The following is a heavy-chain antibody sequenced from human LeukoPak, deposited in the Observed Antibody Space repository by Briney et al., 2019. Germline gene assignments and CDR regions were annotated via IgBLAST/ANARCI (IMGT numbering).Heavy chain of an antibody. CDR3: ARGPKAEWLLYYYYYMDV. CDR2: INHSGST. D-gene: IGHD3-3*01. CDR1: GASFSGYY. V-gene: IGHV4-34*01. J-gene: IGHJ6*03. Sequence: SETLSPTCAVYGASFSGYYWGWIRQPPGKGLEWSGEINHSGSTNYNPSLKSRVTISVDTSKHQFSLKLSSVTAADTAVYYCARGPKAEWLLYYYYYMDVWGKGTTVTVSS.